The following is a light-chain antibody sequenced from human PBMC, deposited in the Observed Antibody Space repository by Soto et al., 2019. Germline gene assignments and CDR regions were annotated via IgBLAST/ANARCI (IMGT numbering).Light chain of an antibody. V-gene: IGKV1-39*01. J-gene: IGKJ4*01. Sequence: DIQMTQSPSSLSASVGDRVTITCRASQNISNLLNWYQQKPGKAPKLLIYAASTLQSGVPSRFSGSGSGTDFTLTISSLQPEDFGTYYCQQSYTTPFTFTFGGATKVEIK. CDR3: QQSYTTPFTFT. CDR2: AAS. CDR1: QNISNL.